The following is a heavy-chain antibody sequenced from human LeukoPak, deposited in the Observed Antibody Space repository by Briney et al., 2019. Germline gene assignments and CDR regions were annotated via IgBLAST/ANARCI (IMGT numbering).Heavy chain of an antibody. CDR3: ARGPIIAGGSLFHY. J-gene: IGHJ4*02. CDR1: GGSLGGGRVY. Sequence: PSETLSLTCTVSGGSLGGGRVYWSWIRQSAGKGLEWIGRVYFSGSTNYNPSLKSRATISVDMARNQFSLKLTSVTAADTAVYYCARGPIIAGGSLFHYWGQGTLITVSS. CDR2: VYFSGST. D-gene: IGHD1-26*01. V-gene: IGHV4-61*02.